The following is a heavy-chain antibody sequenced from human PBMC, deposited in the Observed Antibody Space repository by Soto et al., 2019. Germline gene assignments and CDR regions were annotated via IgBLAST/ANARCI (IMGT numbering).Heavy chain of an antibody. J-gene: IGHJ6*02. Sequence: ASVKVSCKASGYTFTSYGISWVRQAPGQGLEWMGWISAYNGNTNYAQKLQGRVTMTTDTSTSTAYMELRSLRSDDTAVYYCARVTTMVRGVRFILYGMDVWGQGTTVTVAS. V-gene: IGHV1-18*01. D-gene: IGHD3-10*01. CDR2: ISAYNGNT. CDR3: ARVTTMVRGVRFILYGMDV. CDR1: GYTFTSYG.